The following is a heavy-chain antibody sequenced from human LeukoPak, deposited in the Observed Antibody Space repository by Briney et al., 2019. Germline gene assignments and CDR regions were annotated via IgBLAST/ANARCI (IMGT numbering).Heavy chain of an antibody. J-gene: IGHJ4*02. D-gene: IGHD6-19*01. Sequence: AGGSLRLSCAASGFTFSSYAMHWVRQAPGKGLEWVAVISYDGSNKYYADSVKGRFTISRDNSKNTLYLQMNSLRAEDTAVYYCARDYIAVAGTPDYWGQGTLVTVSS. CDR2: ISYDGSNK. CDR1: GFTFSSYA. CDR3: ARDYIAVAGTPDY. V-gene: IGHV3-30*04.